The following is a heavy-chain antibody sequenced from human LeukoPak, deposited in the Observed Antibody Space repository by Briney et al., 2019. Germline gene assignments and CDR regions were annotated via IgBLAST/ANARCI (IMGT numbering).Heavy chain of an antibody. D-gene: IGHD6-13*01. J-gene: IGHJ4*02. CDR3: ARVMSGYSSSWYLHY. CDR2: IRYDGSNK. Sequence: QSGGSLRLSCAASGFTFSSYGVHWVRQAPGKGLEWVAFIRYDGSNKYYADSVKGRFTISRDNSKNTLYLQMNSLRAEDTAVYYCARVMSGYSSSWYLHYWGQGTLVTVSS. V-gene: IGHV3-30*02. CDR1: GFTFSSYG.